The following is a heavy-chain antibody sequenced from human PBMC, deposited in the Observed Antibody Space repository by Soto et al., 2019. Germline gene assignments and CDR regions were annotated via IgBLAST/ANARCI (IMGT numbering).Heavy chain of an antibody. CDR2: IYTSGST. CDR3: ARVLGYSSFDY. V-gene: IGHV4-4*07. J-gene: IGHJ4*02. Sequence: SETLSLTCTVSGGSISSYYWSWIRQPAGKGLEWIGRIYTSGSTNYNPSLKSRVTMSVXXXXXXFXLXLNXXTAADTAVYYCARVLGYSSFDYWGQGTLVTVSS. D-gene: IGHD5-12*01. CDR1: GGSISSYY.